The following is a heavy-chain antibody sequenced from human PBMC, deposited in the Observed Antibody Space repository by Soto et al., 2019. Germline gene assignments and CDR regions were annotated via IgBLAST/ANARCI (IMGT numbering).Heavy chain of an antibody. D-gene: IGHD6-19*01. V-gene: IGHV4-34*01. CDR2: INHSGST. CDR1: GGSFSGYY. Sequence: QVQLQQWGAGLLKPSETLSLTCAVYGGSFSGYYWSWIRQPPGKGLEWIGEINHSGSTNYTPSLKSRVTISVDTSKNQFSLKLSSVTAADTAVYYCARGWLADAKSFDYWGQGTLVTVSS. CDR3: ARGWLADAKSFDY. J-gene: IGHJ4*02.